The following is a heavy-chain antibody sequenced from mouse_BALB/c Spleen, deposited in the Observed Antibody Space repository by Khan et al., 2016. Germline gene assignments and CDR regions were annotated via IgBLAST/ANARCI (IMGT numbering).Heavy chain of an antibody. CDR2: INPDSSTI. V-gene: IGHV4-1*02. Sequence: EVKLLESGGGLVQPGGSLKLSCAASGFDFSRYWMSWVRQAPGKGLEWIGEINPDSSTINYTPSLKDKFIISRDNAKNTLYLQMSKVRSEDTALYYCSRAGYYGYLAYWGQGTLVSVSA. J-gene: IGHJ3*01. D-gene: IGHD1-1*01. CDR1: GFDFSRYW. CDR3: SRAGYYGYLAY.